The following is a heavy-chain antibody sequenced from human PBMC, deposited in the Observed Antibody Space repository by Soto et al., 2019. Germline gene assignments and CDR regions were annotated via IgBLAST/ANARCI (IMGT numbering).Heavy chain of an antibody. CDR3: ARGEGDCTSTSCFTGWFDH. D-gene: IGHD2-2*02. J-gene: IGHJ5*02. Sequence: SETLSLTCAVYGGSFSVYYWAWIRQPPGKGLEWIGEINHSGVTNYNPSLKSRVTISVDTSERQFSLKLSSVIAADTAVYYCARGEGDCTSTSCFTGWFDHWGQGTRVTV. V-gene: IGHV4-34*01. CDR2: INHSGVT. CDR1: GGSFSVYY.